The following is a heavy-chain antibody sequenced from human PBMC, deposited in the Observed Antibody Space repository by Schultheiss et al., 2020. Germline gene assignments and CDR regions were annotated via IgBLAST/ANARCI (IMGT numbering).Heavy chain of an antibody. Sequence: SQTLSLTCGVYGGSFSGYYWSWIRQSPGKGLEWIGDINHSGDTNYSPSLKSRVTISVDSSKNQFSLKMNSVTAADTAVYYCARGPYYFGLSTYYYYWGQGTLVTVSS. CDR2: INHSGDT. V-gene: IGHV4-34*01. CDR3: ARGPYYFGLSTYYYY. CDR1: GGSFSGYY. D-gene: IGHD3-22*01. J-gene: IGHJ4*02.